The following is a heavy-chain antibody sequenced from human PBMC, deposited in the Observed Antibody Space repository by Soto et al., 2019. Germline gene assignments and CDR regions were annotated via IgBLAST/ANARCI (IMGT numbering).Heavy chain of an antibody. CDR3: ARDLSWGSNWYYYMDV. D-gene: IGHD1-20*01. Sequence: EVQLVESGGGLVQPGGSLRLSCATSGFILSDCAMNWVRQAPGKGLEWVSYISSSSSVIDYADSVKGRFTVSRDNARNSLHLQMSGLRAEDTAVYYCARDLSWGSNWYYYMDVWVKGTTVTVSS. J-gene: IGHJ6*03. V-gene: IGHV3-48*01. CDR2: ISSSSSVI. CDR1: GFILSDCA.